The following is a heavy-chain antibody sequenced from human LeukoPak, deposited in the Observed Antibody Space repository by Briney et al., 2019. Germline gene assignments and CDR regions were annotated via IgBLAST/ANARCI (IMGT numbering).Heavy chain of an antibody. J-gene: IGHJ4*02. Sequence: PGGSLRLSCAASGFTVSSHFMSWVRQAPGKGLEWVSVIYSGGLTYYADSVKGRFTISRDNARNSLYLQMNSLRAEDTAVYYCARGGSVSGYYTTYWGQGTLVTVSS. CDR3: ARGGSVSGYYTTY. CDR1: GFTVSSHF. D-gene: IGHD3-22*01. CDR2: IYSGGLT. V-gene: IGHV3-53*01.